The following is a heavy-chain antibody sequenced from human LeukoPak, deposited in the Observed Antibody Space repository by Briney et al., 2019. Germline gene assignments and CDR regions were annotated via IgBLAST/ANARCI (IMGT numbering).Heavy chain of an antibody. CDR3: ARSYYDSSGYWCY. D-gene: IGHD3-22*01. J-gene: IGHJ4*02. V-gene: IGHV3-21*01. CDR1: GFTFSSYS. Sequence: GGSLRLSCAASGFTFSSYSMSWVRQAPGEWLEWVSSISSSSSYIYYADSVKGRFTISRDNAKNSLYLQMNSLRAEDTAVYYCARSYYDSSGYWCYWGQGTLVTVSS. CDR2: ISSSSSYI.